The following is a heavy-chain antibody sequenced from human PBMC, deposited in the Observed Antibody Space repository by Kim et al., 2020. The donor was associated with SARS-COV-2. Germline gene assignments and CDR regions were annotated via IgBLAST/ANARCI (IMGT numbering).Heavy chain of an antibody. Sequence: YADSLKGRVTISRDNGKNSLYLQMNSLRAEDTAVYFCARGGLATTPTFDYWGQGTLVTVSS. CDR3: ARGGLATTPTFDY. D-gene: IGHD5-12*01. J-gene: IGHJ4*02. V-gene: IGHV3-21*01.